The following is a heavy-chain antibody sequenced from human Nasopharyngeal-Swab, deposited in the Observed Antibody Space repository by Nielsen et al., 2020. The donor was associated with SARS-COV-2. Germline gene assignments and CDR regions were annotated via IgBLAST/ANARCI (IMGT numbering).Heavy chain of an antibody. Sequence: WIRQPPGKGLEWIGNIYYSGSTYYSPSLKSRLTISVDTSKNQFSLKLSSVTAADTAVYYCARQPSMVHYYYYGMDVWGQGTTVTVFS. J-gene: IGHJ6*02. CDR3: ARQPSMVHYYYYGMDV. V-gene: IGHV4-39*01. CDR2: IYYSGST. D-gene: IGHD4/OR15-4a*01.